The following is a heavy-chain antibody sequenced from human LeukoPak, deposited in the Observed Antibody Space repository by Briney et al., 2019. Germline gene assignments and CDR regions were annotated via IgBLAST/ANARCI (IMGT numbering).Heavy chain of an antibody. D-gene: IGHD3-10*01. V-gene: IGHV3-48*03. CDR3: AREGVPFDY. Sequence: GVALRLSCAASGFTFRIYEMHWVRQAPGKGLEGVSYISSSGSTKYYADSVKGRFTISRDNAKNSLYLQMNRLRAEDTAVYYCAREGVPFDYWGQGTLVTVSS. CDR2: ISSSGSTK. CDR1: GFTFRIYE. J-gene: IGHJ4*02.